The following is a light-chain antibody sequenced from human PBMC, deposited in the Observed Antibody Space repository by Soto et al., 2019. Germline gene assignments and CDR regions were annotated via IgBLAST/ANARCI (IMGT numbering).Light chain of an antibody. Sequence: QSALTQPRSVSGSPGQSVTISCTGTSSDVGAYNYVFWYQHHPGKAPKLVIYDVTKRPSGVPDRFAGSKSGNTASLTISGLQDEDEADYYCCSYAGSSLWVFGGGTKLTVL. CDR3: CSYAGSSLWV. V-gene: IGLV2-11*01. CDR1: SSDVGAYNY. J-gene: IGLJ3*02. CDR2: DVT.